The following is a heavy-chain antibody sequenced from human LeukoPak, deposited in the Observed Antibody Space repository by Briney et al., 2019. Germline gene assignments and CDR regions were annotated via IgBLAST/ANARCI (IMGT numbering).Heavy chain of an antibody. CDR3: AKDGSGYYDSSGLDY. CDR2: TSGSGGST. V-gene: IGHV3-23*01. D-gene: IGHD3-22*01. Sequence: GGSLRLSCAASGFTFSSYAMSWVRQAPGKGLEWVSATSGSGGSTYYADSVKGRFTISRDNSKNTLYLQMNSLRAEDTAVYYCAKDGSGYYDSSGLDYWGQGTLVTVSS. J-gene: IGHJ4*02. CDR1: GFTFSSYA.